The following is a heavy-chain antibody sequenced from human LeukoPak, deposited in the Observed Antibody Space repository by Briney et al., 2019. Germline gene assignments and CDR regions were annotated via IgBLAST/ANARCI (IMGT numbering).Heavy chain of an antibody. CDR1: GGSFSDYY. CDR2: INHSGST. Sequence: PSETLSLTCPVYGGSFSDYYWSWIRQPPGKGLEWIGEINHSGSTNYNPSLKSRVTISVDTSKNQFSLKPSSVTAADTAVYYCARGRAFDYWGQGTLVTVSS. V-gene: IGHV4-34*01. CDR3: ARGRAFDY. J-gene: IGHJ4*02.